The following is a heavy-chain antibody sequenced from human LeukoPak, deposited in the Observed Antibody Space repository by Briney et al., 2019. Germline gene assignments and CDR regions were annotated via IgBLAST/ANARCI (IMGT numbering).Heavy chain of an antibody. V-gene: IGHV4-31*03. D-gene: IGHD1-26*01. CDR1: GDSISSGGYY. Sequence: PSQTLSLTCTVSGDSISSGGYYWSWIRQHPGKGLEWIGYISYSGNTYYNPSLKSRAAISTDTAYMELSSLRSEDTAVYYCATDLVGASLGDWFDPWGQGTLVTVSS. J-gene: IGHJ5*02. CDR3: ATDLVGASLGDWFDP. CDR2: ISYSGNT.